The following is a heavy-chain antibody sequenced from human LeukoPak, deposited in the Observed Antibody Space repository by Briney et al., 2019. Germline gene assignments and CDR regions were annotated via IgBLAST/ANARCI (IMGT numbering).Heavy chain of an antibody. D-gene: IGHD6-13*01. Sequence: GASVKVSCKASGCTFTSYDINWVRQATGQGLEWMGWMNPNSGNTGYAQKFQGRVTMTRNTSISTAYMELSSLRSEDTAVYYCARGHYSSGWWGVWGKGTTVTVSS. CDR3: ARGHYSSGWWGV. J-gene: IGHJ6*04. CDR1: GCTFTSYD. V-gene: IGHV1-8*01. CDR2: MNPNSGNT.